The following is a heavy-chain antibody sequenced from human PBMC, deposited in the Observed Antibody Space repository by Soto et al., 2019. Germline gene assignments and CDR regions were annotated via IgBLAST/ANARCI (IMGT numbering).Heavy chain of an antibody. J-gene: IGHJ4*02. CDR1: GYAFTTYG. D-gene: IGHD1-1*01. CDR3: ARGRYGDY. CDR2: ISAHNGNT. V-gene: IGHV1-18*01. Sequence: QVHLVQSGAEVKKPGASVKVSCKGSGYAFTTYGITWVRQAPGQGLERMGWISAHNGNTNYAQKLQGRVTVTRDTSTSTAYMELRSLRSDDRAVYYCARGRYGDYWGQGALVTVAS.